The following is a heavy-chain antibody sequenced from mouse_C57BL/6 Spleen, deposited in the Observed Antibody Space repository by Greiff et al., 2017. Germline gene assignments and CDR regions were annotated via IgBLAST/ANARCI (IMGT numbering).Heavy chain of an antibody. J-gene: IGHJ4*01. D-gene: IGHD3-3*01. V-gene: IGHV14-2*01. CDR3: ASYLHGDYYAMDY. CDR1: GFNIKDYY. CDR2: IDPEDGET. Sequence: EVQVVESGAELVKPGASVKLSCTASGFNIKDYYMHWVKQRTEQGLEWIGRIDPEDGETKYAPKFQGKATITADTSSNTAYLQLSSLTSEDTAVYYCASYLHGDYYAMDYWGQGTSVTVSS.